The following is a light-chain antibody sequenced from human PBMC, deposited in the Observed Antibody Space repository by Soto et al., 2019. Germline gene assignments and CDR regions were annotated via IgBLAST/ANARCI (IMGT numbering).Light chain of an antibody. CDR1: SSDVGGYNY. J-gene: IGLJ2*01. Sequence: QSVLTQPASVSGSPGQSITISCTGSSSDVGGYNYVSWYQNHPGTAPKLMIYEVSNWPSGVSNRFSGSKSGNTASLTISGLQAEDEADYYCSSYTSSSALVFGGGTKLTVL. CDR2: EVS. CDR3: SSYTSSSALV. V-gene: IGLV2-14*01.